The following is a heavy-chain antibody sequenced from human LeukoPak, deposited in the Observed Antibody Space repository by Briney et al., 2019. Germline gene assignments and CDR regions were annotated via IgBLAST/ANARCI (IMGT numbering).Heavy chain of an antibody. CDR3: ARDRRYGDYVGVWFDP. Sequence: SETLSLTCTVSGGSISSYYWGWIRQPAGKGLEWIGRIYTSGSTNYNPSLKSRVTMSVDTSKNQFSLKLSSVTAADTAVYYCARDRRYGDYVGVWFDPWGQGTLVTVSS. D-gene: IGHD4-17*01. CDR1: GGSISSYY. V-gene: IGHV4-4*07. CDR2: IYTSGST. J-gene: IGHJ5*02.